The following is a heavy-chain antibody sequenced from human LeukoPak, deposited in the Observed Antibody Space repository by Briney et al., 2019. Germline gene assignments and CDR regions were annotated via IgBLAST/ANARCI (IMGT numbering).Heavy chain of an antibody. CDR1: GDSVSSDSAA. Sequence: SQTLSLTCAISGDSVSSDSAAWNWIRRSPSRGLEWLGRTFYRSKWYNDYAVSVNSRIAINPDTSKNQFSLQLNSVTPEDTAVYYCARDVGTVRPFQYWGQGTLVTVSS. CDR2: TFYRSKWYN. CDR3: ARDVGTVRPFQY. D-gene: IGHD6-6*01. J-gene: IGHJ4*02. V-gene: IGHV6-1*01.